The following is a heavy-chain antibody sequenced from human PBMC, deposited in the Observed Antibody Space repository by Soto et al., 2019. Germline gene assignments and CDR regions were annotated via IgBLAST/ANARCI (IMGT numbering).Heavy chain of an antibody. Sequence: SVKVSCKASGGTFSSYAISWVRQAPGQGLEWMGGIIPIFGTANYAQKFQGRVTITADESTSTAYMELSSLRSEDTAVYYCARDTAYCGGDCYSVRGGWFDPWG. CDR2: IIPIFGTA. J-gene: IGHJ5*02. D-gene: IGHD2-21*02. CDR1: GGTFSSYA. CDR3: ARDTAYCGGDCYSVRGGWFDP. V-gene: IGHV1-69*13.